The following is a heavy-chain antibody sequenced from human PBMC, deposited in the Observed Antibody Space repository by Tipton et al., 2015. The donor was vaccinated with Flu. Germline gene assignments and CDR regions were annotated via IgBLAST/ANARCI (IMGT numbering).Heavy chain of an antibody. J-gene: IGHJ3*02. CDR1: GASISSGGYY. CDR3: ARDGRPYCDTTRCHSPHVFDI. Sequence: TLSLTCSVSGASISSGGYYWTWIRQLPGKGLEWIGHIYYSGTTLYNPSLKSRLTISIDTSKNQFSLNLNSMTVADTAVYFCARDGRPYCDTTRCHSPHVFDIWGQGTMVTVSP. V-gene: IGHV4-31*03. CDR2: IYYSGTT. D-gene: IGHD2-2*02.